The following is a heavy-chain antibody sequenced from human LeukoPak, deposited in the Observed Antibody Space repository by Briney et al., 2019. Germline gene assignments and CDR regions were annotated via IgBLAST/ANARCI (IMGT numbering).Heavy chain of an antibody. V-gene: IGHV3-23*01. Sequence: PGGSLRLSCAASGFTFSSYAMSWVRQAPGKGLEWVSAISGSGGSTYYADSVKGRFTISRDNSKNTLYLQMNSLRAEDTAVYYCAKKGGVQLERQYFDYWGQGTLVTVSS. CDR3: AKKGGVQLERQYFDY. J-gene: IGHJ4*02. D-gene: IGHD1-1*01. CDR1: GFTFSSYA. CDR2: ISGSGGST.